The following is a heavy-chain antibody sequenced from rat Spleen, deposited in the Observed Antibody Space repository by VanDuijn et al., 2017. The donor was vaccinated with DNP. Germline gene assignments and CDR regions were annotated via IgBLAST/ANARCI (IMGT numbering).Heavy chain of an antibody. D-gene: IGHD1-11*01. Sequence: QVQLKESGPGLVQPSQTLSLTCTVSGLSLTSNSVSWIRQPTGKGLEWMGRVWSDGDTSYNSAFTSRLSISRDTSKSQVFLKMNSLQTEDTGTYYCARNLDYGGYPFDYWGQGVMVTVSS. CDR3: ARNLDYGGYPFDY. CDR2: VWSDGDT. V-gene: IGHV2-47*01. CDR1: GLSLTSNS. J-gene: IGHJ2*01.